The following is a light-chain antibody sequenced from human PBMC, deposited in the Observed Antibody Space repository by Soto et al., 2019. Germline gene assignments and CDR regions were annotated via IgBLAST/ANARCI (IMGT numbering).Light chain of an antibody. J-gene: IGKJ1*01. CDR3: QQYNSYWT. V-gene: IGKV1-5*03. CDR1: QSISNS. CDR2: KAS. Sequence: DIQMTQSPSSLSASVGDRVTITCQSSQSISNSLNWYQQKPGMAPKLLIYKASSLESGVPSRFSGSGSGTEFTLTISSLQPDDFATYYCQQYNSYWTFGQGTKVDIK.